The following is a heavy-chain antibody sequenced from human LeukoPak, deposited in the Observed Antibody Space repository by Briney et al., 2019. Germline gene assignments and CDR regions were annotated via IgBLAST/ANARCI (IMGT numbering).Heavy chain of an antibody. Sequence: GGSLRLSCAASGFTFSSYAMSWVRQAPGKGLEWVSAISGSGGSTYYADSVKGRFTISRDNSKNTLYLQMNSLRAEDTAVYYCAEDGGTYCGGDCYSDYFDYWGQGTLVTVSS. D-gene: IGHD2-21*02. J-gene: IGHJ4*02. CDR2: ISGSGGST. V-gene: IGHV3-23*01. CDR3: AEDGGTYCGGDCYSDYFDY. CDR1: GFTFSSYA.